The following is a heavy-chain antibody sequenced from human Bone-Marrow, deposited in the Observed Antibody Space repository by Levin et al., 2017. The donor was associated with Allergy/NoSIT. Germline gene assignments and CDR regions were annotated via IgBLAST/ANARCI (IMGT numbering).Heavy chain of an antibody. Sequence: LTGGSLRLSCVASGFIFSDYSMNWVRQAPGRGLEWVSFISRDSGTRYFGDCAKGRFTISSDNAKNSVFLQMNSLTAEDTAVYYCARDYGFKNWFDSWGQGIRVTVSS. CDR1: GFIFSDYS. D-gene: IGHD3-3*01. CDR3: ARDYGFKNWFDS. V-gene: IGHV3-48*01. J-gene: IGHJ5*01. CDR2: ISRDSGTR.